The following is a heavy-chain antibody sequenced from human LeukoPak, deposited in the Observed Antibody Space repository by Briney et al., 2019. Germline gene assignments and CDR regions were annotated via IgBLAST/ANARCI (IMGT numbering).Heavy chain of an antibody. V-gene: IGHV1-2*04. CDR1: GYTFTGYY. Sequence: ASVKVSCKASGYTFTGYYMHWVRQAPGQGLEWMGWINPNSGGTNYAQKFQGWVTMTRDTSISTAYMELSRLRSDDTAVYYCARGSFCSSFTCYTWFDPWGQGTLVTVSS. J-gene: IGHJ5*02. CDR2: INPNSGGT. CDR3: ARGSFCSSFTCYTWFDP. D-gene: IGHD2-2*01.